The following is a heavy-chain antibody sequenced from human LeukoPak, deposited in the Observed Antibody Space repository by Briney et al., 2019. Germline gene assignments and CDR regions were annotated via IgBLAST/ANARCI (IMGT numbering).Heavy chain of an antibody. Sequence: SETLSLTCTVSGGSISSYYWSWIRQPAGKGLEWIGRIYTTGSTNYNPSLKSRATMSVDTSKNQFSLKLSSVTAADTAVYYCARVTGTTLYYYMDVWGKGTTVTVSS. V-gene: IGHV4-4*07. CDR1: GGSISSYY. CDR3: ARVTGTTLYYYMDV. CDR2: IYTTGST. D-gene: IGHD1-7*01. J-gene: IGHJ6*03.